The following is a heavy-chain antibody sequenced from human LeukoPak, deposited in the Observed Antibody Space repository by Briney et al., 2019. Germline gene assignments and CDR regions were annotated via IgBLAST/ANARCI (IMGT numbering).Heavy chain of an antibody. V-gene: IGHV4-34*01. CDR1: GGSFSGCY. J-gene: IGHJ2*01. Sequence: PSETLSLTCAVYGGSFSGCYWTWIRQPPGKGLEWIGQINHSRSTHYNPSLKSRVTISVDTSKNQFSLKLSSVTAADTAVYYCARVPKYFDLWGRGTLVTVSS. CDR3: ARVPKYFDL. CDR2: INHSRST.